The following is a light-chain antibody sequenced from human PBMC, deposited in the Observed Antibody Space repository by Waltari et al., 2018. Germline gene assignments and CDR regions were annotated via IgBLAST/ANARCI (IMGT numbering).Light chain of an antibody. V-gene: IGLV1-47*01. J-gene: IGLJ1*01. CDR3: AAWDDSVSGHYV. Sequence: QYVLTQPPPASGTPGQRVIISCSGSSSNIGSTFVYSYQHLPGTAPKRRIYRDNLRPSRFPDRVCCSKSCSSASLAISGLRSEDEADYYCAAWDDSVSGHYVFGTGTKVTV. CDR2: RDN. CDR1: SSNIGSTF.